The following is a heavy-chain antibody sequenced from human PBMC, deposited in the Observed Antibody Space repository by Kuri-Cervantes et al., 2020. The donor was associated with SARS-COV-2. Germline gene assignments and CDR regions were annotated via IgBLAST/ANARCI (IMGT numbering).Heavy chain of an antibody. D-gene: IGHD2-2*01. CDR1: GGSFSGYK. CDR3: ARDHCSGTTCYLDY. Sequence: SETLSLTCAVYGGSFSGYKWNWIRQSPGKGLEWIGEINHSGNTNYNPSLKSRVTISVDTSKNQFSLKLSSVTAADTAVYYCARDHCSGTTCYLDYWGQGTLVTVSS. J-gene: IGHJ4*02. CDR2: INHSGNT. V-gene: IGHV4-34*01.